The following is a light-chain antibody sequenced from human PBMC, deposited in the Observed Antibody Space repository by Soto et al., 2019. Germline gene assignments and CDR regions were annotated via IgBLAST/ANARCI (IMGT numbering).Light chain of an antibody. CDR3: QKYDRAPFT. CDR2: GAS. J-gene: IGKJ3*01. CDR1: QGISNY. Sequence: DIVLTQSPDCLSAYLGDRVTITCRASQGISNYLAWYQQKPGRLPKLLLFGASTLQSGVPPRFSGSGSGTLFTLTINGLLPEDVATYYCQKYDRAPFTFGPGTKVDIK. V-gene: IGKV1-27*01.